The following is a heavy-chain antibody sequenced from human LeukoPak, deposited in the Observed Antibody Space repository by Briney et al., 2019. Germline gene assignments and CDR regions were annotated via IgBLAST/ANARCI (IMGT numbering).Heavy chain of an antibody. CDR2: IYSGDSQT. Sequence: GESLKISCKGSGYSSMNYWIGWVRQMPGKGLEWMGIIYSGDSQTKYRPSFQGRVIISADNSISTAYLQWSSLEASDTAMYYCASARHGDCVWDYWGQGTLVTVSS. J-gene: IGHJ4*02. CDR3: ASARHGDCVWDY. CDR1: GYSSMNYW. D-gene: IGHD2-21*02. V-gene: IGHV5-51*01.